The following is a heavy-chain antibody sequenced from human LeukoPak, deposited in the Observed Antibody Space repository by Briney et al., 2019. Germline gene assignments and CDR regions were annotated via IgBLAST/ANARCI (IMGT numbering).Heavy chain of an antibody. CDR2: INANSGGT. V-gene: IGHV1-2*02. CDR1: GYTFTGYY. J-gene: IGHJ4*02. CDR3: ARDKAGIVATIRGAHDY. Sequence: ASVKVSCKASGYTFTGYYMHWVRQAPGQGLEWMGWINANSGGTNYAQKFQGRVTMTRDTSISTAYMELSRLRSDDTAVYYCARDKAGIVATIRGAHDYWGQGTLVTVSS. D-gene: IGHD5-12*01.